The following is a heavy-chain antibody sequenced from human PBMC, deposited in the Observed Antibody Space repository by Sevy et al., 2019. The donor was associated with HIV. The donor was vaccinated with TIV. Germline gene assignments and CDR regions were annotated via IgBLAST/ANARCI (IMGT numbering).Heavy chain of an antibody. CDR2: ISWNSGSI. V-gene: IGHV3-9*01. Sequence: GGSLRLSCAASGFTFDDYAMHWVRQAPGKGLEWVSGISWNSGSIGYADSVKGRFTISRDNAKNSRYLQMNSLRAEDTALYYCAKDIAMVRGVTSPYYYYGMDVWGQGTTVTVSS. CDR3: AKDIAMVRGVTSPYYYYGMDV. J-gene: IGHJ6*02. CDR1: GFTFDDYA. D-gene: IGHD3-10*01.